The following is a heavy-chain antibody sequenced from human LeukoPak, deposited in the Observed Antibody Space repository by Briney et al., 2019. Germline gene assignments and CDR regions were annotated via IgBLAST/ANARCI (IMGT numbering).Heavy chain of an antibody. J-gene: IGHJ6*03. CDR2: IYYSGST. D-gene: IGHD2-8*01. V-gene: IGHV4-59*01. CDR3: ARDRGYCTNGVCFDYYYYYMDV. CDR1: GGSISSYY. Sequence: SETLSLTCTVSGGSISSYYWSWIRQPPGKGLEWIGYIYYSGSTNYNPSLKSRVTISVDTSKNLFSLKLSSVTAADTAVYYCARDRGYCTNGVCFDYYYYYMDVWGKGTTVTVSS.